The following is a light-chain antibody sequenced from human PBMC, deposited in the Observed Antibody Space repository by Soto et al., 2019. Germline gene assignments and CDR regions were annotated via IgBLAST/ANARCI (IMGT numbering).Light chain of an antibody. Sequence: QSVLTQPASVSGSPGQSITISCTGTSSDVGGYNHVSWYQQHPGKAPKLMIYDVRNRPSGVSNRLYGSKSVNTASLTISGLQAEDEADYYCSSYTTISTYVFGTGTKVTV. CDR1: SSDVGGYNH. V-gene: IGLV2-14*01. CDR3: SSYTTISTYV. J-gene: IGLJ1*01. CDR2: DVR.